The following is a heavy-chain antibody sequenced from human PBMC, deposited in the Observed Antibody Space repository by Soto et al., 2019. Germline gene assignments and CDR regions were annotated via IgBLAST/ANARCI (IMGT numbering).Heavy chain of an antibody. V-gene: IGHV1-69*06. J-gene: IGHJ3*01. CDR3: ASGGDASGHHAFDV. Sequence: ASVKVSCKASGGTFSSYAISWVRQAPGQGLEWMGGIIPIFGTANYAQKFQGRVTITADKSTSTAYMELSSLRSEDTAVYYCASGGDASGHHAFDVWGLGTMVTVSS. CDR1: GGTFSSYA. CDR2: IIPIFGTA. D-gene: IGHD6-19*01.